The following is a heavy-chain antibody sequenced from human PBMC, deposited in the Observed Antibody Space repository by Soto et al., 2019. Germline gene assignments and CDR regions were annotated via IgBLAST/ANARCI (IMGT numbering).Heavy chain of an antibody. D-gene: IGHD3-22*01. Sequence: EVQLLESGGDLVQLGGSLRLSCAASGFTFSSYAMRWVRQAPGKGLEWVSTVGGSGGNTYYAASVRGRFTISRDNSKNTLTLQMNSLRAEDTAIYYCAEASSYDNSGFFDCWGRGTLVSVSS. CDR1: GFTFSSYA. V-gene: IGHV3-23*01. CDR3: AEASSYDNSGFFDC. CDR2: VGGSGGNT. J-gene: IGHJ4*02.